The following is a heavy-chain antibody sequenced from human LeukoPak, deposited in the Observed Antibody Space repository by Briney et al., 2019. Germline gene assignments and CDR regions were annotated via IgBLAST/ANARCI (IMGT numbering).Heavy chain of an antibody. J-gene: IGHJ6*02. V-gene: IGHV1-2*02. CDR3: ARTPRQYCSSTSCRKGYYYYGMDV. D-gene: IGHD2-2*01. Sequence: ASVKVSCKASGYTFTGYYMHWVRQAPGQGLEWMGWINPNSGGTNYAQKFQGRVTMTRDTPISTAYMELSRLRSDDTAVYYCARTPRQYCSSTSCRKGYYYYGMDVWGQGTTVTVSS. CDR2: INPNSGGT. CDR1: GYTFTGYY.